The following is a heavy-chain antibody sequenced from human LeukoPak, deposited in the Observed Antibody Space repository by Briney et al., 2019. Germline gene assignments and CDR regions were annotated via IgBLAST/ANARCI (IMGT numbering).Heavy chain of an antibody. D-gene: IGHD2-15*01. CDR1: GFTFSSYG. CDR3: AKEGAHCSGGSCYSGYFDY. J-gene: IGHJ4*02. Sequence: QPGRSLRLSCAASGFTFSSYGMHWVRQAPGRGLEWVAVISYDGSNKYYADSVKGRFTISRDNSKNTLYLQMNSLRAEDTAVYYCAKEGAHCSGGSCYSGYFDYWGQGTLVTVSS. V-gene: IGHV3-30*18. CDR2: ISYDGSNK.